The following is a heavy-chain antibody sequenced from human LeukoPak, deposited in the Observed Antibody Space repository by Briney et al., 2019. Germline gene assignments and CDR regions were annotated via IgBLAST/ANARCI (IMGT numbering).Heavy chain of an antibody. D-gene: IGHD4-17*01. V-gene: IGHV4-59*01. CDR2: MYYSGST. CDR3: AGGMTTVTRFDY. Sequence: SETLSLTCTVSGGSFSSYYWSWIRQPPGKGLEWIWYMYYSGSTNYNPSLKSRVTISVDTSKNQFSLKLSSVTAADTAVYYCAGGMTTVTRFDYWGQGTLVTVSS. J-gene: IGHJ4*02. CDR1: GGSFSSYY.